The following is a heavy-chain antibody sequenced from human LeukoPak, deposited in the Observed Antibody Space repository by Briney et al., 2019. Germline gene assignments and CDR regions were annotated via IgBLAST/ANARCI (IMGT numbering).Heavy chain of an antibody. Sequence: GGSLRLSCAASGFTFSSYAMSWVRQAPGKGLEWVSAISGSGGSTYYADSVKGRFTISRDNSKNTLYLQMNSLRAEDTAVYYCAKTTPAAYYYDSSGPYYFDYWGQGTLVTVSS. CDR1: GFTFSSYA. D-gene: IGHD3-22*01. V-gene: IGHV3-23*01. CDR3: AKTTPAAYYYDSSGPYYFDY. CDR2: ISGSGGST. J-gene: IGHJ4*02.